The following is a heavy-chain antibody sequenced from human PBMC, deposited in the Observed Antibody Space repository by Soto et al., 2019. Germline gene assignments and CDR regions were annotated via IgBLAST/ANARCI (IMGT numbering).Heavy chain of an antibody. CDR1: GGSFSGYY. J-gene: IGHJ4*02. CDR3: AREYGDYGVIDY. D-gene: IGHD4-17*01. CDR2: INHSGST. Sequence: QVQLQQWGAGLLKPSETLSLTCAVYGGSFSGYYWSWIRQPPGKGLEWIGEINHSGSTNYNPSLMSRVTISVDTSKSQFSLKLSSVTAADTAVYYCAREYGDYGVIDYWGEGTLVTVSS. V-gene: IGHV4-34*01.